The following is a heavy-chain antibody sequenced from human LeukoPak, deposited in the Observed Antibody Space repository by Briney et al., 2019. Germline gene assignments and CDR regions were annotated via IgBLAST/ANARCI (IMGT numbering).Heavy chain of an antibody. D-gene: IGHD2-21*01. CDR3: AKDRIGVVPDCLDY. CDR2: ISGSGSTT. Sequence: GGSLILSCSASGFTFSNAWRTWGRQAPRKGLEWVSGISGSGSTTYYADSVKGRFTISRDNSKNTLDLQMNSLTAEDTALYYWAKDRIGVVPDCLDYWGQGALVTVSS. CDR1: GFTFSNAW. V-gene: IGHV3-23*01. J-gene: IGHJ4*02.